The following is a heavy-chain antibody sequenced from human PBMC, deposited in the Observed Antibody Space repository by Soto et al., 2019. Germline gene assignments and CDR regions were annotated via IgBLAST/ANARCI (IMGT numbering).Heavy chain of an antibody. CDR1: GYPITSYG. CDR2: IRAYNGNT. J-gene: IGHJ6*02. CDR3: ARYWDGIDV. D-gene: IGHD2-15*01. Sequence: SVPVPCTASGYPITSYGITWVRLAPGQGLERMGWIRAYNGNTHYAQKLQGRVTMTPDPSTSTAYIELRRLRADDTYVYDGARYWDGIDVCRQVTKVTVS. V-gene: IGHV1-18*01.